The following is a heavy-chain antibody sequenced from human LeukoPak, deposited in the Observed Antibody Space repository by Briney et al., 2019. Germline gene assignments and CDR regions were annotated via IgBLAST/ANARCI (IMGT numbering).Heavy chain of an antibody. J-gene: IGHJ6*03. Sequence: GGSLRLSCAASGFTFSSYSMYWVRQAPGKGLEWVSSISSSSSYIYYADSVKGRFTISRDNAKNSLYLQMNSLRAEDTAVYYCAKGSGYEHNYYYYYMDVWGKGTTVTISS. CDR1: GFTFSSYS. V-gene: IGHV3-21*01. D-gene: IGHD5-12*01. CDR3: AKGSGYEHNYYYYYMDV. CDR2: ISSSSSYI.